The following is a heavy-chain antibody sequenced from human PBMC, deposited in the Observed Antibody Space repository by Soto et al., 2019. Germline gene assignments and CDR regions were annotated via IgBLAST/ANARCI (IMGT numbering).Heavy chain of an antibody. Sequence: SETLSLTCTVSGGSISSYYWSWIRQPPGKGLEWIGYIYYSGSTKYNPSLKSRVTISVDTSKNQFSLKLSSVTAADTAVYYCARVLAVAGTVVYWFDPWGQGTLVTVSS. CDR1: GGSISSYY. CDR3: ARVLAVAGTVVYWFDP. CDR2: IYYSGST. V-gene: IGHV4-59*01. J-gene: IGHJ5*02. D-gene: IGHD6-19*01.